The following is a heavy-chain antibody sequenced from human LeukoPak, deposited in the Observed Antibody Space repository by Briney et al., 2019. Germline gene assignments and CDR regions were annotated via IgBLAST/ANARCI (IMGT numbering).Heavy chain of an antibody. D-gene: IGHD5-12*01. Sequence: PGGSLSLSCAASGFTFISYAMSWVRQAPGKGLEWVAAISGSGGSTYYADSVKGRFTISRDNSKNTLYLQMNSLRAEDTAVYYCAKPTDLVADPSHWGQGTLVTVSS. CDR3: AKPTDLVADPSH. CDR2: ISGSGGST. J-gene: IGHJ4*02. CDR1: GFTFISYA. V-gene: IGHV3-23*01.